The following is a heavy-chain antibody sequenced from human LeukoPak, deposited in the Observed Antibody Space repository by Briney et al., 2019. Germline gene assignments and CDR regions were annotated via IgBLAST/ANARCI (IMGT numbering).Heavy chain of an antibody. Sequence: PGGSLRLSCAASGFTFSSYSMNWVRQAPGKGLEWVSYISSSSSTIYYADSVKGRFTISRDNAKNSLYLQMNSLRAEDTAVYYCARTMITFGGVIVVPDYWGQGTLVTVSS. V-gene: IGHV3-48*01. D-gene: IGHD3-16*02. CDR2: ISSSSSTI. CDR3: ARTMITFGGVIVVPDY. J-gene: IGHJ4*02. CDR1: GFTFSSYS.